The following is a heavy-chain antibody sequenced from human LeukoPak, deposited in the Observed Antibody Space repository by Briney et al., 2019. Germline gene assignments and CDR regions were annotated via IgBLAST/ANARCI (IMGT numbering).Heavy chain of an antibody. CDR2: ISSSSSTI. V-gene: IGHV3-48*01. CDR1: GFTFSSYS. J-gene: IGHJ6*04. CDR3: AELGIAMIGGV. D-gene: IGHD3-10*02. Sequence: GGSLRLSCAASGFTFSSYSMNWVRQAPGKGLEWVSYISSSSSTIYYADSVKGRFTISRDNAKNSLYLQMNSLRAEDTAVYYCAELGIAMIGGVWGKGTTVTISS.